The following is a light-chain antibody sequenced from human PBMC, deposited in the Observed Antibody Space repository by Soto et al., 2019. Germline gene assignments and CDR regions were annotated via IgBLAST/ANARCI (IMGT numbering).Light chain of an antibody. CDR3: SSYTTSSTVV. CDR1: SSDVGGYNY. J-gene: IGLJ2*01. CDR2: DVS. V-gene: IGLV2-14*03. Sequence: QSALTQPASVSGSPGQSITISCTGSSSDVGGYNYVSWYQQHHPGKAPKLMIYDVSNRPSGVSNRFSGSKSGNTASLTISGHQAEDEADYYCSSYTTSSTVVFGGGTKVTVL.